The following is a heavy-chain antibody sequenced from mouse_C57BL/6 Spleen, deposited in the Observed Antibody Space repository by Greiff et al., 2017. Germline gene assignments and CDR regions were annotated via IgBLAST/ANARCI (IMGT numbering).Heavy chain of an antibody. CDR1: GFNIKDDN. D-gene: IGHD1-1*01. J-gene: IGHJ2*01. V-gene: IGHV14-4*01. CDR3: TASTVVALDY. Sequence: EVQLQQSGAELVRPGASVKLSCTASGFNIKDDNMHWVKQRPEQGLEWIGWIDPENGDTEYASKFKGKATITADTSSNTAYLQLSNLTSDDTAVCFCTASTVVALDYWGQGTTLTVSS. CDR2: IDPENGDT.